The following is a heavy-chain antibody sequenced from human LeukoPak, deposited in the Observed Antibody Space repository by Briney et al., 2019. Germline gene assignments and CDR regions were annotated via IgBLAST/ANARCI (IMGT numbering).Heavy chain of an antibody. CDR3: ASNLYYYDSSGYEGYFDY. J-gene: IGHJ4*02. Sequence: PSETLSLTCTVSGGSISSYYWSWIRQPPGKGLEWVGYIYYSGSTNYNPSLKSRVTISVDTSKNQFSLKLSSVTAADTAVYYCASNLYYYDSSGYEGYFDYWGQGTLVTVSS. D-gene: IGHD3-22*01. CDR1: GGSISSYY. CDR2: IYYSGST. V-gene: IGHV4-59*01.